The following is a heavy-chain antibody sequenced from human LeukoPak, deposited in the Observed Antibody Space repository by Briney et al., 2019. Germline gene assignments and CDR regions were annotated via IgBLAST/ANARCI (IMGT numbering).Heavy chain of an antibody. J-gene: IGHJ4*02. D-gene: IGHD2-2*01. V-gene: IGHV4-34*01. CDR1: GGSFSGYY. CDR3: ARGRPNIVVVPAATMFVY. CDR2: INHSGST. Sequence: PSETLSLTCAVCGGSFSGYYWSWIRQPPGKGLEWRGEINHSGSTNYNPSLKSRVTISVDTSKNQFSLKLSSVTAADTAVYYCARGRPNIVVVPAATMFVYWGQGTLVTVSS.